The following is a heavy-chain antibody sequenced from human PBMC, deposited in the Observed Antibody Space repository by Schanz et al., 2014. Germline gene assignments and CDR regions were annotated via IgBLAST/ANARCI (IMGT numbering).Heavy chain of an antibody. CDR1: GFTFNTSW. J-gene: IGHJ6*02. V-gene: IGHV3-74*01. CDR2: VSRDGSET. Sequence: EVQLATSGGDLVQPGGSLRLSCAASGFTFNTSWFHWVRQPPGKGLLWVSRVSRDGSETTYVDSVRGRFTISRDTAKNTVFLQMNNLRAEDTAVYYCARGASRDYFAMDVWGQGTTVTVSS. CDR3: ARGASRDYFAMDV.